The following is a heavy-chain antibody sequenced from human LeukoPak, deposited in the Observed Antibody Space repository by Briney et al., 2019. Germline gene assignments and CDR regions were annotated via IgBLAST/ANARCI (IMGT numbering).Heavy chain of an antibody. CDR1: GYRFSNYW. Sequence: GESLKISCKGSGYRFSNYWTGRVRPKPGKGLEWMGIIYPGDSNTKYSPSFQGQVTISADKSISTAYLQWSSLKASDTAMYYCARLVDTAMVYYFDYWGQGTLVTVSS. J-gene: IGHJ4*02. CDR2: IYPGDSNT. V-gene: IGHV5-51*01. CDR3: ARLVDTAMVYYFDY. D-gene: IGHD5-18*01.